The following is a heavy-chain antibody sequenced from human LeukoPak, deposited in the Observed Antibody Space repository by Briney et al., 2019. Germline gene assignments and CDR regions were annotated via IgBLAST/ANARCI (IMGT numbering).Heavy chain of an antibody. CDR2: MNPNSGNT. Sequence: ASVKVSCKASGYTFTSYDINWVRQATGQGLEWMGWMNPNSGNTGYAQKFQGRVTMTRNTSISTAYMELSGLRSEDTAVYYCARAVSFAIFGVVIHPYYMDVWGKGTTVTVSS. J-gene: IGHJ6*03. D-gene: IGHD3-3*01. CDR1: GYTFTSYD. CDR3: ARAVSFAIFGVVIHPYYMDV. V-gene: IGHV1-8*01.